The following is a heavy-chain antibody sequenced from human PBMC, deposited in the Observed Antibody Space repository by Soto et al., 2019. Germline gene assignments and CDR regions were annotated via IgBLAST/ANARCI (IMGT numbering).Heavy chain of an antibody. CDR1: GDSVSSNSAA. CDR2: TYYRSKWYN. J-gene: IGHJ6*02. V-gene: IGHV6-1*01. CDR3: ARGGRDASYDFWSGTPGHYGMDV. Sequence: PAQTLSLTCAISGDSVSSNSAAWNWIRQSPSRGLEWLGRTYYRSKWYNDYAVSVKSRITINPDTSKNQFSLQLNSVTPEDTAVYYCARGGRDASYDFWSGTPGHYGMDVWGQGTTVTVSS. D-gene: IGHD3-3*01.